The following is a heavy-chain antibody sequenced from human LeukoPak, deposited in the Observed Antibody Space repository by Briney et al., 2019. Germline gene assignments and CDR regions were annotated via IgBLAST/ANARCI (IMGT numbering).Heavy chain of an antibody. Sequence: ASVKVSCKASGYTFTNYGISWVRQAPGQGLEWMGWISAYNGNTNYAQKLQGRVTMTTDTSTSTAYMELRSLRSDDTAVYYCARAIGRLLAAAGPAYFDYWGQGTLVTVSS. D-gene: IGHD6-13*01. CDR1: GYTFTNYG. J-gene: IGHJ4*02. CDR2: ISAYNGNT. CDR3: ARAIGRLLAAAGPAYFDY. V-gene: IGHV1-18*01.